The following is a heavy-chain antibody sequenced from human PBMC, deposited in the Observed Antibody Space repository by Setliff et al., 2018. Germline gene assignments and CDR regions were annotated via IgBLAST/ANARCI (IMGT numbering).Heavy chain of an antibody. Sequence: GASVKVSCKASGYTFTSYAMNWARQAPGQGLEWMGWINTNTGNPTYAQGFTGRFVFSLDTSVSTAYLQISSLKAEDTAVYYCARGTVLRYFDWGDIHYWGQGTLVTVSS. CDR2: INTNTGNP. CDR1: GYTFTSYA. V-gene: IGHV7-4-1*02. J-gene: IGHJ4*02. D-gene: IGHD3-9*01. CDR3: ARGTVLRYFDWGDIHY.